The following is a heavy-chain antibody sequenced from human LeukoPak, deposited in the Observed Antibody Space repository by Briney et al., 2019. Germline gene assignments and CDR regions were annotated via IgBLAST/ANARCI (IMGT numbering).Heavy chain of an antibody. CDR2: IYSGGST. Sequence: GGSLRLSCAASGFTVSSNYMSWVRQAPGKGLEWVSVIYSGGSTYYADSMKGRFTISRDNSKNTLYLQMNSLRAEDTAVYYCASILRSSSGYYFDYWGQGTLVTVSS. CDR3: ASILRSSSGYYFDY. V-gene: IGHV3-53*01. D-gene: IGHD3-10*01. J-gene: IGHJ4*02. CDR1: GFTVSSNY.